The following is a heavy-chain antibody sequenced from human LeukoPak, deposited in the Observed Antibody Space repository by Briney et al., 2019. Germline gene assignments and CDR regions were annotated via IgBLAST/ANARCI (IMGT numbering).Heavy chain of an antibody. Sequence: PGGSLRLPCAASGFTFSSYAMTWVRQAPGKGLEWVSTISGSGGSTYYADSVRGRFTISRDNSKNTLYLQMNSLRAEDTAVYYCAKRSEYHFDCWGQGTLVTVSS. CDR2: ISGSGGST. CDR3: AKRSEYHFDC. V-gene: IGHV3-23*01. CDR1: GFTFSSYA. D-gene: IGHD2-2*01. J-gene: IGHJ4*02.